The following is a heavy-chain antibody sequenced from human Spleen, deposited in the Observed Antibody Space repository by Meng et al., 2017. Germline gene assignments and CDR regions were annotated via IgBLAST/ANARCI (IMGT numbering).Heavy chain of an antibody. Sequence: ETLSLTCAASGFTFNTYVMSWVRQAPGKGLEWVSAIGGDSISTLYADSVKGRFTISRDNSKNTLYLQMNSLKAEDTAVYYCAKGSASARPYYFDFWGQGTLVTVSS. CDR3: AKGSASARPYYFDF. J-gene: IGHJ4*02. CDR2: IGGDSIST. CDR1: GFTFNTYV. V-gene: IGHV3-23*01. D-gene: IGHD3-10*01.